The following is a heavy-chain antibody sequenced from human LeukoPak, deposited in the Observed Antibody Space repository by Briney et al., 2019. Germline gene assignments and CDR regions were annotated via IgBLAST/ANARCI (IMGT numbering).Heavy chain of an antibody. CDR3: ARVVRGKQLRRTNWFDP. CDR2: ISAYNGNT. J-gene: IGHJ5*02. D-gene: IGHD2-2*01. V-gene: IGHV1-18*01. CDR1: GYTFTSYG. Sequence: ASVKVSCKASGYTFTSYGISWVRQAPGQGLEWMGWISAYNGNTNYAQKLQGRVTMTTDTSTSTAYMELRSLGSDDTAVYYCARVVRGKQLRRTNWFDPWGQGTLVTVSS.